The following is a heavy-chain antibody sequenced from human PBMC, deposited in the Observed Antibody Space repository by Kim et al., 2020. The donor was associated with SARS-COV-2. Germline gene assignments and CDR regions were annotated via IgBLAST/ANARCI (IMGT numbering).Heavy chain of an antibody. Sequence: ASVKVSCKASGYTFTSYAMNWVRQAPGQGLEWMGWINTNTGNPTYAQGFTGRFVFSLDTSVSTAYLQISSLKAEDTAVYYCARDRGYSYGRFFTKMYYYYGMDVWGQGTTVTVSS. V-gene: IGHV7-4-1*02. CDR2: INTNTGNP. J-gene: IGHJ6*02. CDR3: ARDRGYSYGRFFTKMYYYYGMDV. D-gene: IGHD5-18*01. CDR1: GYTFTSYA.